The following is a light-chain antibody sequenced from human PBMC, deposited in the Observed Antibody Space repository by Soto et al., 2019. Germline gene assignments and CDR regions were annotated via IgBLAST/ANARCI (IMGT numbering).Light chain of an antibody. Sequence: IHLTQTPSSLSASVGDIVTITFRASHTIDSWVAWYQQKPGKAPKLLVYDATSLESRVSSRFSGSGYGTDFTLSINNLQPDDFATYYCQQYNRLITFGQGTRLEIK. CDR1: HTIDSW. V-gene: IGKV1-5*01. CDR3: QQYNRLIT. J-gene: IGKJ5*01. CDR2: DAT.